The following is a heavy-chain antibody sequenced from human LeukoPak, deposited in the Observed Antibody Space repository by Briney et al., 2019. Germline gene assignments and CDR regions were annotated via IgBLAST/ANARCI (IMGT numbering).Heavy chain of an antibody. CDR1: GFSFSNYW. CDR3: TRATGWYPDY. J-gene: IGHJ4*02. V-gene: IGHV3-7*01. CDR2: IKHDGIEM. D-gene: IGHD6-19*01. Sequence: GGSLRLSCAASGFSFSNYWMSWVRQAPGKGLEWVANIKHDGIEMNYADSAKGRFTISRDNAKNSLYLQMTSLRAEDTALYYCTRATGWYPDYWGQGTLITVSS.